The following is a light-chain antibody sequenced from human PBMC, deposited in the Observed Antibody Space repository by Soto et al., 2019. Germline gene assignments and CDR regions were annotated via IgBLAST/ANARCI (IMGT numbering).Light chain of an antibody. CDR3: KSYAGSNTYV. J-gene: IGLJ1*01. CDR1: SSNIGGYNV. Sequence: QSVLTQPASVSGSPGQSITISCSGTSSNIGGYNVVSWYQQHPGKAPKVIIYEAIKRPSGVPDRFSGSKSGNTASLTVSGLQAADEADYFCKSYAGSNTYVFGSGTKVTVL. V-gene: IGLV2-8*01. CDR2: EAI.